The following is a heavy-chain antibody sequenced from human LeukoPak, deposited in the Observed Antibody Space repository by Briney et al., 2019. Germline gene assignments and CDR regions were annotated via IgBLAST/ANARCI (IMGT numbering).Heavy chain of an antibody. V-gene: IGHV3-74*01. CDR1: GFTFSSYW. D-gene: IGHD3-3*01. J-gene: IGHJ3*02. CDR2: INSDGSST. Sequence: GGSLRLSCAASGFTFSSYWMHWVRQAPGKGLVWVSRINSDGSSTSYADSVKGRFTISRDNSKNTLYLQMNSLRAEDTAVYYCARGGSHDFSHAFDIWGQGTMVTVSS. CDR3: ARGGSHDFSHAFDI.